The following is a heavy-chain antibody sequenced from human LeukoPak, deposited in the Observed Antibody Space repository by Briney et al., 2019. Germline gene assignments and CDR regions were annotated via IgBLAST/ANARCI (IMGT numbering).Heavy chain of an antibody. J-gene: IGHJ6*03. CDR3: ARIRRERWLPHYYSYMAV. V-gene: IGHV4-34*01. CDR2: INHSGST. CDR1: GFTFSRYS. Sequence: GSLRLSCAASGFTFSRYSMNWVRQAPGKGLEWIGEINHSGSTNYNPALKSRVTISVETSKHQFSLKLSSVTAADTAVYYCARIRRERWLPHYYSYMAVWGNGTTVTASS. D-gene: IGHD3-22*01.